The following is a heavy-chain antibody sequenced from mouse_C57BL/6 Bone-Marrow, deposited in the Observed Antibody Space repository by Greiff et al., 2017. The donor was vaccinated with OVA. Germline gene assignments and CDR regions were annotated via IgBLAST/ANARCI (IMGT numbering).Heavy chain of an antibody. CDR1: GYAFSSYW. CDR2: IYPGDGDT. Sequence: VQLQQSGAELVKPGASVKISCKASGYAFSSYWMNWVKQRPGKGLEWIGQIYPGDGDTNYNGKFKGKATLTADNSSSTAYMQLRSLTSADSAVYICARTGDDSSLYYAMDYWGQGTSVTVSS. CDR3: ARTGDDSSLYYAMDY. J-gene: IGHJ4*01. V-gene: IGHV1-80*01. D-gene: IGHD1-1*01.